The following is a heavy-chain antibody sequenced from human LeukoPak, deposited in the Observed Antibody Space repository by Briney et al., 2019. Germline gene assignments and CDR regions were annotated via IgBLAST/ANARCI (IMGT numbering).Heavy chain of an antibody. CDR3: ARVRTPYRSSWSNWFDP. CDR1: GFTFSSYW. D-gene: IGHD6-13*01. Sequence: GGSLRLSCAASGFTFSSYWMHWVRQAPGKGLVWVSRINTDGSSTSYADSVKGRFTISRDNAKNTLYLQMNSLRAEDTAVYYCARVRTPYRSSWSNWFDPWGQGTLVTVSS. V-gene: IGHV3-74*01. J-gene: IGHJ5*02. CDR2: INTDGSST.